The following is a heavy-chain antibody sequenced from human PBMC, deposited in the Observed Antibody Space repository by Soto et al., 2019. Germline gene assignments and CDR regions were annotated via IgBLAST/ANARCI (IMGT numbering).Heavy chain of an antibody. CDR1: GYSVTSYW. J-gene: IGHJ6*03. D-gene: IGHD3-3*01. V-gene: IGHV5-51*01. Sequence: GESLKISCKGFGYSVTSYWIGWVRQMPVKGLEWMGIIYPGDSDTRYSPSFQGQVTISADKSISTAYLQWSSLKASDTAMYYCARLSAVLRFLEWFPPRMDGWGEGPTVTVSS. CDR2: IYPGDSDT. CDR3: ARLSAVLRFLEWFPPRMDG.